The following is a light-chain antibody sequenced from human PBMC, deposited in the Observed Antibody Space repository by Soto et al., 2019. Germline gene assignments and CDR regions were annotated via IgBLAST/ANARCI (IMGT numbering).Light chain of an antibody. CDR1: SSDVGGYNL. V-gene: IGLV2-23*02. J-gene: IGLJ1*01. CDR2: VDN. CDR3: CSYADDTTIV. Sequence: QSALTQPASVSGYPGQSITISCTGTSSDVGGYNLVSWYQQHPDKAPKLMIYVDNKRPSGVSNRFSGSKSGNTASLTISGLRADDEADYYCCSYADDTTIVFGTGTKLTVL.